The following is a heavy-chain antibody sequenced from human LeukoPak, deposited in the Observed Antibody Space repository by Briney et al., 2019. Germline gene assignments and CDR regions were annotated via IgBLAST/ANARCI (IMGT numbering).Heavy chain of an antibody. Sequence: SETLSLTCTVSGXSVSSSTYYWGWIRQPPGKGLEWIASIYYTGHNYYNPSLKSRVTISVDTSKNHFSLNLNSVTAADTAVYYCARQQCNGGSCYSRAIWFDPWGQGTLVSVSS. V-gene: IGHV4-39*01. CDR3: ARQQCNGGSCYSRAIWFDP. CDR2: IYYTGHN. CDR1: GXSVSSSTYY. J-gene: IGHJ5*02. D-gene: IGHD2-15*01.